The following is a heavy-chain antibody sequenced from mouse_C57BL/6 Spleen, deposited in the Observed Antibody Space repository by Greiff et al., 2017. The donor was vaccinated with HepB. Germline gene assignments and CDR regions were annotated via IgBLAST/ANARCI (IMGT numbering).Heavy chain of an antibody. Sequence: DVMLVESGGGLVKPGGSLKLSCAASGFTFSSYAMSWVRQTPEKRLEWVATISDGGSYTYYPDNVKGRFTISRDNAKNNLYLQMSHLKSEDTAMYYCARVDYDWFAYWGQGTLVTVSA. CDR3: ARVDYDWFAY. D-gene: IGHD2-4*01. J-gene: IGHJ3*01. CDR2: ISDGGSYT. V-gene: IGHV5-4*03. CDR1: GFTFSSYA.